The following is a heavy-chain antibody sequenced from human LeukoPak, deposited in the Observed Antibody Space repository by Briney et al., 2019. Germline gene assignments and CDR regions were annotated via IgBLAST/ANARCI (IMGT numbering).Heavy chain of an antibody. CDR2: IGRGGIPI. CDR3: HAGLDY. V-gene: IGHV3-48*03. Sequence: PGGSLRLSCVASGLTFTIYEMNWVRQAPGKGLEWVSHIGRGGIPIYYADSVKRRFTISIDNAKQSLYLQMDSLRAEDTGVYYCHAGLDYWGQGTLVSVSS. D-gene: IGHD3/OR15-3a*01. J-gene: IGHJ4*02. CDR1: GLTFTIYE.